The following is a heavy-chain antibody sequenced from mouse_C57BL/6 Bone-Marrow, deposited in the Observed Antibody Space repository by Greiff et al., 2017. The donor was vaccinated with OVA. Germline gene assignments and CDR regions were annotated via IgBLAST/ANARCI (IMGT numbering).Heavy chain of an antibody. D-gene: IGHD1-1*01. CDR1: YTFFRRVH. V-gene: IGHV1-87*01. CDR3: SEDSAVYYCAPQSLITTVVGDY. Sequence: QVPLQPSGPELARPLASVQLSCPAFYTFFRRVHFSIRVTNYWMQWVKQRPGPGLEWVGAIYPGNGDTSYNQKFKGKATLTADKSSSTAYMQLSSLTSEDSAVYYCAPQSLITTVVGDYWGQGTTLTVSS. J-gene: IGHJ2*01. CDR2: GPGLEWVG.